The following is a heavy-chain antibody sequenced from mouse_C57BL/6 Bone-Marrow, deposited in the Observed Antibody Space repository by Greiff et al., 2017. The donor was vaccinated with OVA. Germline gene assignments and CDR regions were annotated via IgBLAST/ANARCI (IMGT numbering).Heavy chain of an antibody. Sequence: VQLQQSGAELVKPGASVKLSCKASGYTFTSYWMQWVKQRPGQGLEWIGEIDPSDSYTNYNQKFKGKATLTVDTSSSTAYMQLSSLTSEDSAVYYCARGYYGKAFDYWGQGTTLTVSS. CDR2: IDPSDSYT. D-gene: IGHD2-1*01. CDR1: GYTFTSYW. V-gene: IGHV1-50*01. J-gene: IGHJ2*01. CDR3: ARGYYGKAFDY.